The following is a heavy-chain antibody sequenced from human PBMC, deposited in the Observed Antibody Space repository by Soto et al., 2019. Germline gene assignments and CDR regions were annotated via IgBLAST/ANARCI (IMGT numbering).Heavy chain of an antibody. CDR3: ARVGPDHKHAFDI. V-gene: IGHV3-64*01. CDR1: GFTFSGNA. Sequence: EVQLVESGGGLVQPGGSLRLSCEASGFTFSGNAMHWVRQAPGKGLEYVSSTTSDGGNTYYANSVKGRFTISRDNSKNTLYLQLGSLSADDTAVYFCARVGPDHKHAFDIWGQGTMVTVSS. D-gene: IGHD3-10*01. J-gene: IGHJ3*02. CDR2: TTSDGGNT.